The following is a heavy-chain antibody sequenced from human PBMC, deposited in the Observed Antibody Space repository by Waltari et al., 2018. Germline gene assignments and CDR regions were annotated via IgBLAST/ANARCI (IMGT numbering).Heavy chain of an antibody. CDR2: ISTHSGDT. Sequence: QVHLVQSGAEVKKPGASVIVSCKTSGYPFTDYGITWVRQAPGQGLEWMGWISTHSGDTFYAQNLQGRLTLTTDTSAGTAYMELRSLRSDDTAMYYCARDEDLVLVPAAKMDVWGEGTTVTISS. D-gene: IGHD2-2*01. CDR3: ARDEDLVLVPAAKMDV. J-gene: IGHJ6*04. CDR1: GYPFTDYG. V-gene: IGHV1-18*01.